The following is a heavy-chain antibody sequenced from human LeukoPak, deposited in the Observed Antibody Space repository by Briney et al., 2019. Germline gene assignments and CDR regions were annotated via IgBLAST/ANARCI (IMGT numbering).Heavy chain of an antibody. Sequence: ASVKVSCKASGYTFTSYAINWVRQAPGQGLEWMGWINTNTGNPTYAQGFTGRFVFSLDTSVSTAYLQISSLKAEDTAVYYCARGDCSGGSCYSWFDPWGQGTLVTVSS. CDR3: ARGDCSGGSCYSWFDP. D-gene: IGHD2-15*01. CDR2: INTNTGNP. CDR1: GYTFTSYA. V-gene: IGHV7-4-1*02. J-gene: IGHJ5*02.